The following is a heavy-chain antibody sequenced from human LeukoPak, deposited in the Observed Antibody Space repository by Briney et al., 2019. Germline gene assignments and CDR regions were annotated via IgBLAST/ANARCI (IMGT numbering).Heavy chain of an antibody. CDR2: INPNSGGT. V-gene: IGHV1-2*02. Sequence: ASVKVSCKASGYTFTCYYMHWVRQAPGQGLEWMGWINPNSGGTNYAQKFQGRVTMTRDTSISTAYMELSRLRSDDTAVYYCARLGCSSTSCYTLDYWGQGTLVTVSS. J-gene: IGHJ4*02. CDR3: ARLGCSSTSCYTLDY. D-gene: IGHD2-2*02. CDR1: GYTFTCYY.